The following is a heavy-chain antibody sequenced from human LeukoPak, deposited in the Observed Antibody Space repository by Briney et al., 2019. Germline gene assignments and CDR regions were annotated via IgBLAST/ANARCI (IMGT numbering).Heavy chain of an antibody. Sequence: ASVKVSCKASGYTFTSYYMHWVRQAPGQGLEWMGIINPSGGSTSYAQKFQGRVTMTRDMSTSTVYMELSSLRSDDTAVYYCARVSGWEMVRGHTYYFDYWGQGTLVTVS. D-gene: IGHD3-10*01. V-gene: IGHV1-46*01. CDR1: GYTFTSYY. J-gene: IGHJ4*02. CDR3: ARVSGWEMVRGHTYYFDY. CDR2: INPSGGST.